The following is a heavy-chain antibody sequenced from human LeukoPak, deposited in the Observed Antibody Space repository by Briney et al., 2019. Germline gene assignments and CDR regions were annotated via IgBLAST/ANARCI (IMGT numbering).Heavy chain of an antibody. CDR1: VYTFTGYY. Sequence: ASETVSFTASVYTFTGYYMHWGWHGPGQGHEWMGWINPNSGGTNDAQKFQARVTVTSDTSISTAYMALSRPRSADTAVYYCARGEASGWHLPLDAFDIWGQGTMVTVSS. V-gene: IGHV1-2*02. D-gene: IGHD6-19*01. CDR2: INPNSGGT. J-gene: IGHJ3*02. CDR3: ARGEASGWHLPLDAFDI.